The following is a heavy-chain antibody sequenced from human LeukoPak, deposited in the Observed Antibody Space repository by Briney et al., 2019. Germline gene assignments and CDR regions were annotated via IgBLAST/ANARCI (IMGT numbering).Heavy chain of an antibody. D-gene: IGHD3-9*01. CDR3: ATPSNRYFAVLLPPSYAFDI. CDR2: INHSGST. CDR1: GGSFSGYY. Sequence: SETLSLTCAVYGGSFSGYYWSWIRQPPGKVLEWIGEINHSGSTNYNPPLKSRATISVDTSNNQSSLKPSSATAADTALYYCATPSNRYFAVLLPPSYAFDIWGQGTMVTVSS. J-gene: IGHJ3*02. V-gene: IGHV4-34*01.